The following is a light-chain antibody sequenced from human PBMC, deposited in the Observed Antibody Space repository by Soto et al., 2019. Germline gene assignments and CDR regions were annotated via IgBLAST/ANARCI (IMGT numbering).Light chain of an antibody. CDR1: QSISSY. V-gene: IGKV1-39*01. J-gene: IGKJ1*01. CDR3: QHNNNWPLT. CDR2: AAS. Sequence: DIQMTQSPSSLSASVGDRVTITCRASQSISSYLNWYQQKPGKAPKLLIYAASSLQSGVPSRFSGSGSGTEFTLTISSLQSDDFGVYYCQHNNNWPLTFGRGTKVDIK.